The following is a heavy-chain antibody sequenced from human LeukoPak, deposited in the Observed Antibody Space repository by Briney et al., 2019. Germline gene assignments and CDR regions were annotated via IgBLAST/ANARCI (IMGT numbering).Heavy chain of an antibody. D-gene: IGHD2-15*01. V-gene: IGHV3-11*04. Sequence: KPGGSLRLSCAASGFTVSDYYMSWIRQAPGKGLEWVSHISSSGSTIYYADSVKGRFTISRDNAKNSLYLQMNSLRAEDTAVYYCAGDLGYCSGGSCQNWFDPWGQGTLVTVSS. CDR2: ISSSGSTI. CDR1: GFTVSDYY. CDR3: AGDLGYCSGGSCQNWFDP. J-gene: IGHJ5*02.